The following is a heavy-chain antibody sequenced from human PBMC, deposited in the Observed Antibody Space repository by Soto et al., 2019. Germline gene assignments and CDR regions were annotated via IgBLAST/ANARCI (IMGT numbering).Heavy chain of an antibody. CDR3: ARGLRLEDIVLVVAATNWFDP. D-gene: IGHD2-15*01. V-gene: IGHV4-34*01. CDR2: INHSGST. CDR1: GGSFSGYY. J-gene: IGHJ5*02. Sequence: SETLSLTCAVYGGSFSGYYWSWIRQPPGKGLEWIGEINHSGSTNYNPSLKSRVTISVDTSKNQFSLKLSSVTAADTAVYYCARGLRLEDIVLVVAATNWFDPWGQGTLVTVSS.